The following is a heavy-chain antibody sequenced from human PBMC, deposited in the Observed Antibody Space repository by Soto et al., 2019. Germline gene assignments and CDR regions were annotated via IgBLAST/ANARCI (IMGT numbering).Heavy chain of an antibody. CDR1: GGSFSGYY. CDR2: INHSGST. Sequence: SETLSLTCAVYGGSFSGYYWSWIRQPPGKGLEWIGEINHSGSTNYNPSLKSRVTISVDTSKNQFSLKLSSVTAADTAVYYCAVEIAAADTFSYYGMDVWGQGTTLTVSS. D-gene: IGHD6-13*01. CDR3: AVEIAAADTFSYYGMDV. J-gene: IGHJ6*02. V-gene: IGHV4-34*01.